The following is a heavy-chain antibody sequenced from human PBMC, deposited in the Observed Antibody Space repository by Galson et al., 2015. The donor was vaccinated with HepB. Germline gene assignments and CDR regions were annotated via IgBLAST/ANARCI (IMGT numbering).Heavy chain of an antibody. J-gene: IGHJ4*02. CDR3: ASLRGADPLGFDY. CDR1: GYTFTNHW. D-gene: IGHD3-16*01. Sequence: QSGAEVKKPGESLKISCKGSGYTFTNHWIGWVRQMPGKGLEWMGIIYPGDSHTRYSPSFQGQVTISADKPISTAYLQWSSLKASDTAMYYCASLRGADPLGFDYWGQGTLVTVSS. V-gene: IGHV5-51*01. CDR2: IYPGDSHT.